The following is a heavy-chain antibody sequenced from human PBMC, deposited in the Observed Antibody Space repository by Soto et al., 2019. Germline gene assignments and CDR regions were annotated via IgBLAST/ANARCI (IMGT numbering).Heavy chain of an antibody. D-gene: IGHD3-9*01. J-gene: IGHJ4*02. Sequence: EVQLLESGGGLVQPGGSLRLSCAASGFTFSSYAMSWVRQAPGKGLEWVSAISGSGGSTYYGDSVKGRFTISRDNSKNTLYLQMNSLRAEDTAIYYCAKGKYYDILTGVDYWVQGTLVTVSS. V-gene: IGHV3-23*01. CDR2: ISGSGGST. CDR3: AKGKYYDILTGVDY. CDR1: GFTFSSYA.